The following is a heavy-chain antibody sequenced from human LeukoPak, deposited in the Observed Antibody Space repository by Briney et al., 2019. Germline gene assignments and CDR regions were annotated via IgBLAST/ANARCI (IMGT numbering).Heavy chain of an antibody. Sequence: GGSLRLSCAASGFTFSSYAMSWGCQAPGKGLEWVSAISGSGGSTYYADSVKGRFTISRDNSKNTLYLQMNSLRAEDTAVYYCAKATRIYDFWSGSPYYFDYWGQGTLVTVSS. CDR2: ISGSGGST. J-gene: IGHJ4*02. D-gene: IGHD3-3*01. CDR3: AKATRIYDFWSGSPYYFDY. CDR1: GFTFSSYA. V-gene: IGHV3-23*01.